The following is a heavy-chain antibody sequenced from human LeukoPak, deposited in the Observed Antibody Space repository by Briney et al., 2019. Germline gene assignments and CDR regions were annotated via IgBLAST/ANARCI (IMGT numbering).Heavy chain of an antibody. D-gene: IGHD3-16*01. V-gene: IGHV1-2*02. Sequence: ASVKVSCKASGYTFTGYYMHWVRQAPGQGLEWMGWINPNSGDTKYAQKFQGRVTMTRDTSMNTAYMELSRLRPDDTAIYYCARGGYVIVRDWFDPWGQGTLVTVSS. J-gene: IGHJ5*02. CDR2: INPNSGDT. CDR1: GYTFTGYY. CDR3: ARGGYVIVRDWFDP.